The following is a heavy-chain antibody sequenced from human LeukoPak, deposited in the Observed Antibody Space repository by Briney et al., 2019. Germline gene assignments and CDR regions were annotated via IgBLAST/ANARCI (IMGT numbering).Heavy chain of an antibody. CDR2: IKQDGSEK. CDR3: ARIVGATDYYFDY. D-gene: IGHD1-26*01. CDR1: GFTFSTYR. J-gene: IGHJ4*02. V-gene: IGHV3-7*03. Sequence: GGSLRLSCAASGFTFSTYRMSWVRQAPGKGLEWVANIKQDGSEKHYVDSVKGRFTISRDNAKNSLYLQMNSLRAEDTALYYCARIVGATDYYFDYWGQGTLVTVSS.